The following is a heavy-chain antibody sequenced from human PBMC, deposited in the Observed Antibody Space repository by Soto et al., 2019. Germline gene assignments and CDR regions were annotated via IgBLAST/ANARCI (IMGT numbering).Heavy chain of an antibody. CDR3: ARGDQYDILLRYYAMDV. D-gene: IGHD1-26*01. CDR1: GFTFSKFD. Sequence: QVQLVESGGGVVQPGTSLRLSCVASGFTFSKFDMHWIRQTPDKRLQWVAFIAYDGINKYYTGSVKGRFTVSRDNSKNTVSLQRNNLGLEDTATYFCARGDQYDILLRYYAMDVWGLGTTVSISS. V-gene: IGHV3-30-3*01. CDR2: IAYDGINK. J-gene: IGHJ6*02.